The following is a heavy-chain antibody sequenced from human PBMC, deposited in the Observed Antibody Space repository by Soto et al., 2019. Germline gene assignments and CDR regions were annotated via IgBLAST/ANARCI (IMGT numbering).Heavy chain of an antibody. CDR1: GDSTNNSY. V-gene: IGHV4-59*01. CDR2: IFYTGTT. D-gene: IGHD6-13*01. Sequence: SETLSLTCAVSGDSTNNSYWSWIRQPPGKRLEWIGNIFYTGTTTYNPSLESRVTMSVDTSKNQFSLKLNSVDAADTAVYYCAKYRRTEAEGFTLDYWGRGILVTVSS. CDR3: AKYRRTEAEGFTLDY. J-gene: IGHJ4*02.